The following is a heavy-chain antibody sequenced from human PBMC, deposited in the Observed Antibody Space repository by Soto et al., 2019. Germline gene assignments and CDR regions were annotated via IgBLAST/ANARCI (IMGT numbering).Heavy chain of an antibody. D-gene: IGHD3-10*01. CDR2: INPNSGGT. V-gene: IGHV1-2*04. CDR3: ARGYYGSGSYLADYYGMDV. J-gene: IGHJ6*02. Sequence: ASVKVSCKASGYTFTGYYMHWVRQAPGQGLEWMGWINPNSGGTNYAQKFQGWVTMTRDTSISTAYMELSRLRSDDTAVYYCARGYYGSGSYLADYYGMDVWGQGTTVTVSS. CDR1: GYTFTGYY.